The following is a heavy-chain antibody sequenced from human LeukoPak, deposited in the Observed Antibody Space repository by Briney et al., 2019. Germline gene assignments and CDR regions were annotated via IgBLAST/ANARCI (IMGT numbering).Heavy chain of an antibody. D-gene: IGHD1-26*01. CDR2: ISSSSSYI. CDR3: ARDGIVGATNGFDY. Sequence: GGSLRLSCAASGFTFSSYSMNWVRQAPGKGLEWGSSISSSSSYIYYADSVKGRFTISRDNAKNSLYLQMNSLRAEDTAVYYCARDGIVGATNGFDYWGQGTLVTVSS. J-gene: IGHJ4*02. V-gene: IGHV3-21*01. CDR1: GFTFSSYS.